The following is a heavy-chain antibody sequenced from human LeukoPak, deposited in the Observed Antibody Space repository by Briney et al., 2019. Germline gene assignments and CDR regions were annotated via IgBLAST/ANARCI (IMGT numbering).Heavy chain of an antibody. CDR2: MSSSGST. CDR1: GGSISSGNYY. Sequence: NASQTLSLACTVSGGSISSGNYYWSWIRQPAGKGLEWIGRMSSSGSTNYNPSLKSRVTISADTSKNQFSLKLSSVTAADTAVYYCASRGYWGQGILVTASS. D-gene: IGHD3-10*01. V-gene: IGHV4-61*02. CDR3: ASRGY. J-gene: IGHJ4*02.